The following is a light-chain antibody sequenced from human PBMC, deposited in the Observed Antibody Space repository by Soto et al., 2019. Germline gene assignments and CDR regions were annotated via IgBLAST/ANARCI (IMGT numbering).Light chain of an antibody. CDR2: RNN. V-gene: IGLV1-47*01. Sequence: QSVLSQPPSASGTPGQRVTISCSRSSSNIGRNYVYWYQQVPGTAPKLLIFRNNQRPSGVPDRFSGSKSGTSASLAISGLRSEDEADYFCAAWDYSLSGYWVFGGGTKLTVL. CDR1: SSNIGRNY. J-gene: IGLJ3*02. CDR3: AAWDYSLSGYWV.